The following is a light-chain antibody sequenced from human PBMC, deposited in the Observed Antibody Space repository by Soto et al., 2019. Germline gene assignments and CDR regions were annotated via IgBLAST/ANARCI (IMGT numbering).Light chain of an antibody. CDR2: EVS. V-gene: IGLV2-14*01. CDR1: SSDVGGYNY. J-gene: IGLJ1*01. Sequence: QSALTQPASVSGSPGQSITISCTGTSSDVGGYNYVSWYQQHPGKGPKLMIYEVSNRPSGVSRRFSGSKSGNTASLTISGLQAEDEADYYCSSYSSFSTLGVFGTGTKLTVL. CDR3: SSYSSFSTLGV.